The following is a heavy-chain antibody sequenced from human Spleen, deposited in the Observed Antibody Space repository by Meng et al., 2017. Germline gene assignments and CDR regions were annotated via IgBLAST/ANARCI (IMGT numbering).Heavy chain of an antibody. J-gene: IGHJ4*02. CDR1: GYNFIDYH. D-gene: IGHD3-10*01. CDR2: MNPKSGGA. CDR3: ARGTPGRSYSDY. Sequence: QVQLVQSGAEVKKPGASVKVSCQGSGYNFIDYHIHWVRQAPGQGLEWMGWMNPKSGGANTGQRFQGWVTVSADRPTATAYMELRSLRSDDTAVYYCARGTPGRSYSDYWGQGTLVTVSS. V-gene: IGHV1-2*04.